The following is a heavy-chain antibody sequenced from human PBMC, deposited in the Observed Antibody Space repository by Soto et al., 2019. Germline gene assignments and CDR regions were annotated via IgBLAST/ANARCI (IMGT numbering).Heavy chain of an antibody. CDR3: AIAVGNYYGMDV. CDR2: SDGSSAYT. CDR1: GFTFSDYY. V-gene: IGHV3-11*06. J-gene: IGHJ6*02. Sequence: QVQLMESGGGLVKPGGSLRLSCAASGFTFSDYYMNWIRQAPGKALEWLSYSDGSSAYTNYANSVKGRFTISRDNAKTSLFLQLTSLRDKDTAVYYCAIAVGNYYGMDVWGQGTTVTVSS. D-gene: IGHD1-26*01.